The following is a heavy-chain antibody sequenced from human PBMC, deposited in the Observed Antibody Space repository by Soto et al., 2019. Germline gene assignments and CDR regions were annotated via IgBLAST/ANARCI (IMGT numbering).Heavy chain of an antibody. Sequence: SSVKGSCKASGYTFTSYARHWVLQARKQRLEWRGWINAGNGNTKYSQKFQGRVTITRHTSASTVYMELSSLRSEATAVYYCATTRGDADCYFDHWGQRPRVTVSS. CDR1: GYTFTSYA. CDR3: ATTRGDADCYFDH. CDR2: INAGNGNT. V-gene: IGHV1-3*01. J-gene: IGHJ4*02. D-gene: IGHD4-17*01.